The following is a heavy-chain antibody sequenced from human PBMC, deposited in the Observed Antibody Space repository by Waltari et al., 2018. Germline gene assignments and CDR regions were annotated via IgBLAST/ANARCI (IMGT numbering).Heavy chain of an antibody. Sequence: EVQLLESGGGLVQPGGSLRLSCVASGFTFSSYWLPWVRQAPGKGLVRVSRINGDARSTSYADSVKGRFTISRDNAKNTLYLQMNSLRAEDTAVYYCAKDMDSSGESYWGQGTLVAVS. CDR1: GFTFSSYW. CDR2: INGDARST. D-gene: IGHD3-22*01. V-gene: IGHV3-74*01. CDR3: AKDMDSSGESY. J-gene: IGHJ4*02.